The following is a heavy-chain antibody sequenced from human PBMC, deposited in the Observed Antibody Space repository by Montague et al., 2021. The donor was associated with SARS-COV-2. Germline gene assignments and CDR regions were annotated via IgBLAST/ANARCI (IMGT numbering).Heavy chain of an antibody. CDR1: GRSISSSNYY. D-gene: IGHD3-3*01. Sequence: SETLSLTCTVSGRSISSSNYYWGWIRQPPGKVPEWVGSIYYSGSTYYTPSLKSRVTISVDTSKNQFSLRLSSVTAADTAVYYCARHSGRDTIFGVVIIFDAFDIWGQGTMVTVSS. CDR3: ARHSGRDTIFGVVIIFDAFDI. J-gene: IGHJ3*02. CDR2: IYYSGST. V-gene: IGHV4-39*01.